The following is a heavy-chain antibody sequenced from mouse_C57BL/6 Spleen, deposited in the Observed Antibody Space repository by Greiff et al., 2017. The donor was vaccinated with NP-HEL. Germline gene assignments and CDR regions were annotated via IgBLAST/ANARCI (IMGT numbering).Heavy chain of an antibody. V-gene: IGHV1-82*01. CDR2: IYPGDGDT. CDR3: ARDGYYGSSYYFDY. J-gene: IGHJ2*01. CDR1: GYAFSSSW. D-gene: IGHD1-1*01. Sequence: VQLQQSGPELVKPGASVKISCKASGYAFSSSWMNWVKQRPGKGLVWIGRIYPGDGDTNYNGKFKGKATLTADKSSSTAYMQLSSLTSEDSAVYFCARDGYYGSSYYFDYWGQGTTLTVSS.